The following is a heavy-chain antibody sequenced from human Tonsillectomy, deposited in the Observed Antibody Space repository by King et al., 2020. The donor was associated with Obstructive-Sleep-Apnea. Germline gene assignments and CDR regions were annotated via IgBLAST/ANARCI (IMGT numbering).Heavy chain of an antibody. CDR3: ARDRTWIQLWSD. CDR1: GGSISSGDYY. V-gene: IGHV4-30-4*01. Sequence: QLQESGPGLVKPSQTLSLTCTVSGGSISSGDYYWSWIRQPPGKGLEWIGYIYYSGSTYNNPSLTSRVTISLDTSKNQFSLKLSPVTAAETAVYYCARDRTWIQLWSDWGQGTLVTVSS. D-gene: IGHD5-18*01. J-gene: IGHJ4*02. CDR2: IYYSGST.